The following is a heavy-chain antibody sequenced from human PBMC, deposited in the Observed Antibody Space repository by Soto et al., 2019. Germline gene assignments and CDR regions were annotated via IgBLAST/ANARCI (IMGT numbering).Heavy chain of an antibody. CDR3: AREGYSYGPGYNYYYLDV. CDR2: IFYNGST. CDR1: GDSIRDYY. V-gene: IGHV4-59*01. D-gene: IGHD5-18*01. J-gene: IGHJ6*03. Sequence: SETLSLTCIVFGDSIRDYYWNWIRQPPGQGLEWIGYIFYNGSTNYNPSLKSRVTISVDTSKNQFSLRLTSVTAADTAVYYCAREGYSYGPGYNYYYLDVWGKGPTVTVSS.